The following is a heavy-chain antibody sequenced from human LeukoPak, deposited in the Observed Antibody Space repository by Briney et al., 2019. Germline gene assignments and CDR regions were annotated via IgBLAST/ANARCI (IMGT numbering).Heavy chain of an antibody. CDR3: ARDFSYPSGGVDY. D-gene: IGHD2-21*01. CDR2: ISSSSSYI. Sequence: GGSLRLSCAASGFTFSSYSMNWIRQAPGKGLEWVSSISSSSSYIYYADSVKGRFTISRDNAKNSLYLQMNSLRAEDTAVYYCARDFSYPSGGVDYWGQGTLVTVSS. V-gene: IGHV3-21*01. CDR1: GFTFSSYS. J-gene: IGHJ4*02.